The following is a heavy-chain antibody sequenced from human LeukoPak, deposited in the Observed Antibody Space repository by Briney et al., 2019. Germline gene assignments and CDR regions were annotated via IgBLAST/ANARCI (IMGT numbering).Heavy chain of an antibody. Sequence: PGGSLRLSCAASGFTVSSNYMSWVRQAPGKGLEWVSVIYSGGSTYYADSVKGRFTISRDNSKNTLYLQMNSLRAEDTAVYYCARSPTVVAVAGAFDIWGQGTMVTVSS. CDR1: GFTVSSNY. D-gene: IGHD2-15*01. CDR2: IYSGGST. V-gene: IGHV3-53*01. J-gene: IGHJ3*02. CDR3: ARSPTVVAVAGAFDI.